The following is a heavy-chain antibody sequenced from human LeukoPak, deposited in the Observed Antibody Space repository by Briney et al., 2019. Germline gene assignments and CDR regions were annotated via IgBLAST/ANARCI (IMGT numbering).Heavy chain of an antibody. Sequence: ASVKVSCKASGYTFTSYDINWVRQATGQGLEWMGWMNPNSGNTGYAQKFQGRVTMTRNTSISTAYMELSSLRSEDTAVYYCARPMEDTQQLTNDAFDIWGQGTMVTVSS. CDR1: GYTFTSYD. CDR2: MNPNSGNT. J-gene: IGHJ3*02. D-gene: IGHD6-13*01. CDR3: ARPMEDTQQLTNDAFDI. V-gene: IGHV1-8*01.